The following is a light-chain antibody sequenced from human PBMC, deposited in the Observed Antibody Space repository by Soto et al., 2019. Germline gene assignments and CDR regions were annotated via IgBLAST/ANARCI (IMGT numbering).Light chain of an antibody. Sequence: DIQMTQSPSSLSASVGDRVTITCRASQSISSYLNWYQQKPGKAPKLLIYGASSLQSGVPSRFSGSGSGTDFTLTISSLQPEDFATYYCQQSSSTPFLGTVGQGTRLEIK. CDR2: GAS. CDR3: QQSSSTPFLGT. CDR1: QSISSY. V-gene: IGKV1-39*01. J-gene: IGKJ5*01.